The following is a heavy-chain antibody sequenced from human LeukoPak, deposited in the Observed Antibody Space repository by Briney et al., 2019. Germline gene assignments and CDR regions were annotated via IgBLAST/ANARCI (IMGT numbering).Heavy chain of an antibody. CDR3: ARLVVPAAMNGMDV. D-gene: IGHD2-2*01. V-gene: IGHV1-18*01. CDR1: GYTFTSYG. CDR2: ISAYNGNT. J-gene: IGHJ6*02. Sequence: EASVKVSCKASGYTFTSYGISWVRQAPGQGLEWMGWISAYNGNTNYGQKLQGRVTMTTDTSTSTAYMELRSLRSDDTAVYYCARLVVPAAMNGMDVWGQGTTVTVSS.